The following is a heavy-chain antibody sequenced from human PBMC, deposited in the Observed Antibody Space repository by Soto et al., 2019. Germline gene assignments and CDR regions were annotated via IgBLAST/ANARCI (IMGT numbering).Heavy chain of an antibody. V-gene: IGHV3-30-3*01. CDR2: ISYDGSNK. CDR1: GFTFSSCA. CDR3: ARTGEFSSWYAPDWFDP. J-gene: IGHJ5*02. Sequence: GGSLRLSCAASGFTFSSCAMHWVRQAPGKGLEWVAVISYDGSNKYYADSVKGRFTVSRDNAKNSLYLQMNSLRAEDTAVYYCARTGEFSSWYAPDWFDPWGQGTLVTVSS. D-gene: IGHD6-13*01.